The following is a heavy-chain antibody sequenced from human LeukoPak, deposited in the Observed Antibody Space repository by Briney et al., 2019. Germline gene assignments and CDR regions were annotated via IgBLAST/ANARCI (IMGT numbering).Heavy chain of an antibody. Sequence: SQTLSLTCTVSGASISTGGFYWSWILQHPGKGLEWIGNIYSSGSTFYNPSLMSRLSISVDTSKSQFSLELTSVTAADTAVYYCARASTSNYYYSYWGQGTLVTVSS. CDR2: IYSSGST. J-gene: IGHJ4*02. CDR3: ARASTSNYYYSY. D-gene: IGHD3-22*01. CDR1: GASISTGGFY. V-gene: IGHV4-31*03.